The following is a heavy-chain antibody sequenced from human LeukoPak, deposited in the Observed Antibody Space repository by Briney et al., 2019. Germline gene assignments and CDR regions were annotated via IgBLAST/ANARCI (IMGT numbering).Heavy chain of an antibody. CDR1: GYTFTRQY. CDR2: INSRGGST. Sequence: GASVKVSCKASGYTFTRQYMHWVRQAPGQGLEWMGIINSRGGSTSYAQKFQDRVTMTRDTSTSTVYMELSSLRSEDTAMYYCASPAYGDYGRDSYYFGMDVWGQGTTVTVSS. D-gene: IGHD4-17*01. J-gene: IGHJ6*02. CDR3: ASPAYGDYGRDSYYFGMDV. V-gene: IGHV1-46*01.